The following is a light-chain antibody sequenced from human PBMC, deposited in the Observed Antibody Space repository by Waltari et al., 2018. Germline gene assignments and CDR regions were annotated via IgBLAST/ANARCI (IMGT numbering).Light chain of an antibody. V-gene: IGKV3-20*01. CDR3: QNYERLPAT. CDR2: ETS. CDR1: QNIRKY. J-gene: IGKJ1*01. Sequence: EIVLTQSTGTLSLSPGDRATLSCRASQNIRKYLVWYQQKPGQAPRLLMYETSIRATGTPDRFSGSGFGTDFSLTISRLEPEDFSVYYCQNYERLPATFGQGTKVEIK.